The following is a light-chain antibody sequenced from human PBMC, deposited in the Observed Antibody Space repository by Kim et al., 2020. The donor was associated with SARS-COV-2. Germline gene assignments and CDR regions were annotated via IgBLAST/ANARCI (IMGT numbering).Light chain of an antibody. CDR2: EVS. CDR3: SSYAGKV. Sequence: GSPGQSVTISCTGTSSDVGGYNYVSWYQQHPGKAPKLMIYEVSKRPSGVPDRFSGSKSGNTASLTVSGRQAEDEADYYCSSYAGKVFGTGTKVTVL. V-gene: IGLV2-8*01. J-gene: IGLJ1*01. CDR1: SSDVGGYNY.